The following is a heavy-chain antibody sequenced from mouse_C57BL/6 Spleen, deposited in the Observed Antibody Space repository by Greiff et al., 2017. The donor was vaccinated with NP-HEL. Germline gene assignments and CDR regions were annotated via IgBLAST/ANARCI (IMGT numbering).Heavy chain of an antibody. CDR3: TRNDYDSWFAY. V-gene: IGHV6-3*01. J-gene: IGHJ3*01. Sequence: EVQRVESGGGLVQPGGSMKLSCVASGFTFSNYWMNWVRQSPEKGLEWVAQIRLKSDNYATHYAESVKGRFTISRDDSKSSVYLQMNNLRAEDTGIYYCTRNDYDSWFAYWGQGTLVTVSA. CDR2: IRLKSDNYAT. CDR1: GFTFSNYW. D-gene: IGHD2-4*01.